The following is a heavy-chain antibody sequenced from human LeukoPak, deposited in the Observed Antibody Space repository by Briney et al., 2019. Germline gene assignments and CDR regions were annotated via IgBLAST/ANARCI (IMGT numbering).Heavy chain of an antibody. CDR3: ARGTYSSSWCVDY. V-gene: IGHV3-21*01. Sequence: GGSLRLSCAASGFTFSSYSMNWVRQAPGKGLEWVSSISSSSSYIYYADSVKGRFTISRDNAKNSLYLQMNSLRAEDTAVYYCARGTYSSSWCVDYWGQGTLVTVSS. J-gene: IGHJ4*02. CDR1: GFTFSSYS. CDR2: ISSSSSYI. D-gene: IGHD6-6*01.